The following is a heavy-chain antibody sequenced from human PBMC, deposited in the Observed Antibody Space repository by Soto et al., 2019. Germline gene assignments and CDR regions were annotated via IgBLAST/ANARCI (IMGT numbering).Heavy chain of an antibody. CDR1: GFPLSDARMG. Sequence: QVTLKESGPVLVKPTETRTLTCAVSGFPLSDARMGVSWIRQPPGKALEWLAHIFWNDEKGDSTSLKSRLTIFKDPSKGQVVLTMTNMDPVDTGTYFCAHVRQWDGSQSYQYWGRGTLVTVSS. J-gene: IGHJ4*01. CDR3: AHVRQWDGSQSYQY. V-gene: IGHV2-26*01. D-gene: IGHD1-26*01. CDR2: IFWNDEK.